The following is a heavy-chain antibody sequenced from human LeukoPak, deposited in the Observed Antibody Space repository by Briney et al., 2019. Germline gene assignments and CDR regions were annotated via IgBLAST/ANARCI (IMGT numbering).Heavy chain of an antibody. J-gene: IGHJ4*02. CDR3: ARADFGSGSHIGAY. CDR1: GYTFTSYG. D-gene: IGHD3-10*01. V-gene: IGHV1-18*01. CDR2: ISAYNGNT. Sequence: ASVKVSCKASGYTFTSYGISWVRQAPGQGLEWMGWISAYNGNTNYAQKLQGRVTMTTDTSTSTAYMELRSLRSDDTAVYYCARADFGSGSHIGAYWGQGTLVTVSS.